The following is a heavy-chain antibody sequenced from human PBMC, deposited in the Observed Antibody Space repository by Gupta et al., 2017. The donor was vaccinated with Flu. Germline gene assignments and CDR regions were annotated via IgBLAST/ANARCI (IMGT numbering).Heavy chain of an antibody. CDR1: GYTFTGFY. CDR3: ARYCSGGICSFDS. D-gene: IGHD2-15*01. J-gene: IGHJ4*02. CDR2: INPKRGGT. Sequence: QVQLVQSGAEAKKPGASVKVSCKASGYTFTGFYIHWVRQAPGQGLEWMGWINPKRGGTNYAQKFQGRVTMTSDTSISTAYMELSSLRPDDTAIYYGARYCSGGICSFDSWGQGTLVTVSS. V-gene: IGHV1-2*02.